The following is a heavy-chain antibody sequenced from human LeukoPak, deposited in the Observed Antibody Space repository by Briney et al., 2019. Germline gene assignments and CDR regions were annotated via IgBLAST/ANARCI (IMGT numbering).Heavy chain of an antibody. Sequence: GSLRLSCAASGFTFSSYGMHWVRQAPGKGLEWVAVISYDGSNKYYADSVKGRFTISRDNSKNTLYLQMNSLRAEDTAVYYCAREKGVGDYDFWSGYPNDAFDIWGQGTMVTVSS. CDR1: GFTFSSYG. CDR2: ISYDGSNK. V-gene: IGHV3-30*03. D-gene: IGHD3-3*01. CDR3: AREKGVGDYDFWSGYPNDAFDI. J-gene: IGHJ3*02.